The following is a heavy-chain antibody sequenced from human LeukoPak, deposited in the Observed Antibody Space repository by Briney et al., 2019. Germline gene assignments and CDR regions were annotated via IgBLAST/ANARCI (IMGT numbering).Heavy chain of an antibody. V-gene: IGHV1-18*04. J-gene: IGHJ4*02. CDR3: ARQAAGYSSGWYQFHFDY. Sequence: ASAKVSCKTSDYTFTSYGISWVRQAPGQGLEWMGWINAYTGNTNYAQKFQGRVTMTTDTSTSTAYMELRSLRSDDAAVYYCARQAAGYSSGWYQFHFDYWGQGTLVTVSS. CDR2: INAYTGNT. CDR1: DYTFTSYG. D-gene: IGHD6-19*01.